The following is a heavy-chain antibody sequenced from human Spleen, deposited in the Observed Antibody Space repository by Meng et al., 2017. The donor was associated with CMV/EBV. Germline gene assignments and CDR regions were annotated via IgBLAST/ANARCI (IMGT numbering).Heavy chain of an antibody. V-gene: IGHV1-8*01. J-gene: IGHJ3*02. Sequence: ASVKVSCKASGYTFTNYDINWVRQATGQGLEWMGWMSPDRDNTGYAQKFQGRLTMTRNTSISTAYMELSSLGSEDTAVYYCARGPTGYHGGFDIWGQGTTVTVSS. CDR2: MSPDRDNT. D-gene: IGHD6-13*01. CDR3: ARGPTGYHGGFDI. CDR1: GYTFTNYD.